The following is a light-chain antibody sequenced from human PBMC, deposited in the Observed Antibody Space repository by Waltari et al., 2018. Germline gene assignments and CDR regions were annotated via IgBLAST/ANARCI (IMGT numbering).Light chain of an antibody. Sequence: QSALTQPASVSGSPGQSITISCTGTSSDVGGYNFFSWYQQHPGKAPRLIISEVSNRPSGVSARFPGAKSGTTASLTISGLQAEDEADYHCCSYTCSSTWVFGGGTELTVL. CDR2: EVS. V-gene: IGLV2-14*01. CDR1: SSDVGGYNF. CDR3: CSYTCSSTWV. J-gene: IGLJ3*02.